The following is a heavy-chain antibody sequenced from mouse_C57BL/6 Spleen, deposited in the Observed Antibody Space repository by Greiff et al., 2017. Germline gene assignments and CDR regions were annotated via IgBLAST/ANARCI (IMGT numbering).Heavy chain of an antibody. Sequence: EVKLVESGGGLVQPGGSMKLSCVASGFTFSNYWMNWVRQSPEKGLEWVAQIRLKSDNYATHYAESVKGRFTISRDDSKSSVYLQMNNLRAEDTGIYYCTGGYYGSSPLFAYWGQGTLVTVSA. CDR1: GFTFSNYW. D-gene: IGHD1-1*01. CDR3: TGGYYGSSPLFAY. V-gene: IGHV6-3*01. J-gene: IGHJ3*01. CDR2: IRLKSDNYAT.